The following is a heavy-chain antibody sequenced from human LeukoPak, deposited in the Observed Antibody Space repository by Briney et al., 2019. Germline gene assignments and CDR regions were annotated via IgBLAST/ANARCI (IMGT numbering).Heavy chain of an antibody. CDR3: AKEMDYYGSGSCFDY. Sequence: GGSLRLSCAASDFSFITYAMSWVRQAPRKGLEWVSTISGGGDATYYADSVKGRFTISRDNSKNTLYLQMNSLRAEDTAVYYCAKEMDYYGSGSCFDYWGQGTLVTVSS. D-gene: IGHD3-10*01. J-gene: IGHJ4*02. V-gene: IGHV3-23*01. CDR1: DFSFITYA. CDR2: ISGGGDAT.